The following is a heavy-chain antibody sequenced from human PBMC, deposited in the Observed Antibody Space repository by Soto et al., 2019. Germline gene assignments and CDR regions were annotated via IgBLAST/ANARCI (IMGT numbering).Heavy chain of an antibody. D-gene: IGHD3-10*01. CDR3: AKGRDKGVRDAFDI. J-gene: IGHJ3*02. Sequence: QVQLVESGGGVVQPGRSLRLSCAASGFTFSSYGMHWVRQAPGKGLEWVAVISYDGSNKDYADAVKGRFTISRDNSKNTLYLQMNSLRAEDTAVYYCAKGRDKGVRDAFDIWGQGTMVTVSS. CDR1: GFTFSSYG. CDR2: ISYDGSNK. V-gene: IGHV3-30*18.